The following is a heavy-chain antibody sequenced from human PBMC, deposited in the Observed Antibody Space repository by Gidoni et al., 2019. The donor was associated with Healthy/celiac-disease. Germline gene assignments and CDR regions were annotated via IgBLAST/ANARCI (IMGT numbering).Heavy chain of an antibody. D-gene: IGHD3-10*01. Sequence: QVQLVESGGGVVQPGRSLRLSCAASGFPFSSYGMHWVRQAPGKGLEGVAVISYDGSNKYYADSVKGRFTISRDNSKNTLYLQMNSLRAEDTAVYYCAKDSLGVWFGDMDYWGQGTLVTVSS. CDR2: ISYDGSNK. CDR3: AKDSLGVWFGDMDY. CDR1: GFPFSSYG. V-gene: IGHV3-30*18. J-gene: IGHJ4*02.